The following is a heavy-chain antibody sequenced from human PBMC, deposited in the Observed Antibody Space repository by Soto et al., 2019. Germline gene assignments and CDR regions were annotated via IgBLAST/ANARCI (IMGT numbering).Heavy chain of an antibody. Sequence: EVQLVESGGGLVKPGGSLTLSCAASGFTFTYAWMNWVRQAPGTGLEWVGRIKSKTAGGTTDYTALVKGRFTISRDDSKNTLFLQMNSLKAEDTAVYYCATDGGAWGQGTLVTVSS. CDR2: IKSKTAGGTT. J-gene: IGHJ5*02. CDR1: GFTFTYAW. V-gene: IGHV3-15*07. CDR3: ATDGGA. D-gene: IGHD3-10*01.